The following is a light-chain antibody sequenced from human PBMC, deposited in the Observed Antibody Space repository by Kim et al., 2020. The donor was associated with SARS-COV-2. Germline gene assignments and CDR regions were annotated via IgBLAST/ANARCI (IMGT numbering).Light chain of an antibody. CDR1: SSDVGGYNY. Sequence: QSALTQPASVSGSPGQSITISCTGTSSDVGGYNYVSWYQQHPGKAPKLMIYDVSNRPSGVSNRFSGSKSGNTASLTISGIQAEDEADYYCSSYTSSSALVLGGGTQLTVL. V-gene: IGLV2-14*03. CDR3: SSYTSSSALV. CDR2: DVS. J-gene: IGLJ3*02.